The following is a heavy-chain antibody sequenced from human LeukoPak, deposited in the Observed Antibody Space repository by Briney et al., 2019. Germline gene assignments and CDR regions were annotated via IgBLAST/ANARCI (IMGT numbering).Heavy chain of an antibody. J-gene: IGHJ6*02. Sequence: SETLSLTCAVYGGSFSGYYWSWIRQPPGKGLEWIGEINHSGSTNYNASLKSRVTISVDTSKNQFSLKLSSVTAADTAVYYCARTGSVVAGTPYYYYGMDVWGQGTTVTVSS. CDR2: INHSGST. CDR3: ARTGSVVAGTPYYYYGMDV. D-gene: IGHD6-19*01. CDR1: GGSFSGYY. V-gene: IGHV4-34*01.